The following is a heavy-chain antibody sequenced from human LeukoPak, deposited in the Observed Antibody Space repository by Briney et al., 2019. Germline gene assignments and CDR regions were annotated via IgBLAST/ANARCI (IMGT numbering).Heavy chain of an antibody. V-gene: IGHV3-74*01. D-gene: IGHD3-9*01. J-gene: IGHJ4*02. CDR2: INSDGIST. CDR3: ARDRLAVMDY. Sequence: PGGSLRLSCAASGFTFSTYWMHWVRQAPGKGLVWVSRINSDGISTTYADSVKGRFTISRDNAKNTLFLQMNSLRAEDTAVYYCARDRLAVMDYWGQGTLVTVSS. CDR1: GFTFSTYW.